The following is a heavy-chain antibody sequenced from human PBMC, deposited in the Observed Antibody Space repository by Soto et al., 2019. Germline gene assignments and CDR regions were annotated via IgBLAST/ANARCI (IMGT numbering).Heavy chain of an antibody. D-gene: IGHD2-15*01. V-gene: IGHV3-21*01. Sequence: GGSLRLSCAASGFTFSSYSMNWVRQAPGKGLEWVSSISSSSSYIYYADSVKGRFTISRDNAKNSLYLQMNSLRAEDTAVYYCANTLGYCSGGSCYSVQDYYYYMDVWGKGTTVTVSS. CDR2: ISSSSSYI. CDR1: GFTFSSYS. CDR3: ANTLGYCSGGSCYSVQDYYYYMDV. J-gene: IGHJ6*03.